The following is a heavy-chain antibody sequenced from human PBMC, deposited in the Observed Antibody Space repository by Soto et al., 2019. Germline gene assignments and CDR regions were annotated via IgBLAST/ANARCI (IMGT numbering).Heavy chain of an antibody. CDR1: GFTFSSYA. D-gene: IGHD6-13*01. V-gene: IGHV3-23*01. Sequence: EVQLLESGGGLVQPGGSLRLSCAASGFTFSSYAMSWVRQAPGKGLEWVSAISGSGGSTYYADSVKGRFTISRDNSKNTLYLQMNSLRAEDTAVYYCAKMWVREQLAPYYMDVWGKGTTVTVSS. J-gene: IGHJ6*03. CDR2: ISGSGGST. CDR3: AKMWVREQLAPYYMDV.